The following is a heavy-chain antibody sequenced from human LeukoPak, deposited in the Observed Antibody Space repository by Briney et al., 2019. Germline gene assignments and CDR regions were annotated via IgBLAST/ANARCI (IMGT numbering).Heavy chain of an antibody. CDR2: INPSGGST. Sequence: GGSLRLSCAASGFTFSSLAMHWVRQAPGQGLEWMGIINPSGGSTSYAQKFQGRVTMTRDTSTSTVYMELSSLRSEDTAVYYCAREGYYYDSSGYFWLRYWGQGTLVTVSS. J-gene: IGHJ4*02. D-gene: IGHD3-22*01. CDR1: GFTFSSLA. CDR3: AREGYYYDSSGYFWLRY. V-gene: IGHV1-46*01.